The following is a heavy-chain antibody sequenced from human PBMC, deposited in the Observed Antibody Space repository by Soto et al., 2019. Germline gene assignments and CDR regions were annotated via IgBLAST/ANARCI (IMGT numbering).Heavy chain of an antibody. CDR1: GYTFTGYY. D-gene: IGHD6-6*01. CDR3: ARDQLGGDGMDV. J-gene: IGHJ6*02. Sequence: QVQLVQSGAEVKKPGASVKVSCKASGYTFTGYYMHWVRQAPGQGLEWMGWINPNSGGTNYAQKFQGWVTMIRYTSISTAYMELSRLRSDDTAVYYCARDQLGGDGMDVWGQGTTVTVSS. V-gene: IGHV1-2*04. CDR2: INPNSGGT.